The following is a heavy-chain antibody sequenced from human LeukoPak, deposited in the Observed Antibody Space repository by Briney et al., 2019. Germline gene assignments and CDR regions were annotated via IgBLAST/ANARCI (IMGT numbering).Heavy chain of an antibody. CDR3: AKGYCSGSCYNGLDY. CDR1: GFTFSTYG. D-gene: IGHD2-15*01. J-gene: IGHJ4*02. CDR2: IRFDGTNK. Sequence: GGSLRLSCAASGFTFSTYGMHWVRQAPGKGLEWVAFIRFDGTNKYYADSVKGRFAISRDSTKTTLYLQMNSLRAEDTAVYYCAKGYCSGSCYNGLDYWGQGTLVTVSS. V-gene: IGHV3-30*02.